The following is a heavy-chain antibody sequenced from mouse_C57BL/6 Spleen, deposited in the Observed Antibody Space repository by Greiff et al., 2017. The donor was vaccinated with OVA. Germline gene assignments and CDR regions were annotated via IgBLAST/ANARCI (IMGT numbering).Heavy chain of an antibody. CDR3: ARPHYYGSSSSWFAY. Sequence: QVQLQQPGAELVRPGSSVKLSCKASGYTFTSYWMHWVKQRPIQGLEWIGNIDPSDSVTHYNQKFKDKATLTVDKSSSTAYMQLSSLTSEDSAVYYCARPHYYGSSSSWFAYWGQGTLVTVSA. CDR1: GYTFTSYW. CDR2: IDPSDSVT. D-gene: IGHD1-1*01. V-gene: IGHV1-52*01. J-gene: IGHJ3*01.